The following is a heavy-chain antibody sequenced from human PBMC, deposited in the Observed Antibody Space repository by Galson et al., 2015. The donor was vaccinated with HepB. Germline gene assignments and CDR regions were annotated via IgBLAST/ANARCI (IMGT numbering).Heavy chain of an antibody. CDR1: GGTFSSYA. D-gene: IGHD3-22*01. Sequence: SVKVSCKASGGTFSSYAISWVRQAPGQGLEWMGGIIPIFGTANYAQKFQGRVTITADESTSTAYMELSSLRSEDTAVYYCARGFQRSGYYRARVGSIWFDPWGQGTLVTVSS. J-gene: IGHJ5*02. CDR2: IIPIFGTA. CDR3: ARGFQRSGYYRARVGSIWFDP. V-gene: IGHV1-69*13.